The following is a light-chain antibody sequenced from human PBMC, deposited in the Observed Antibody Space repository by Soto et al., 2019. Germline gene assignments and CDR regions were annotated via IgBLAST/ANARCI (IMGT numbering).Light chain of an antibody. Sequence: QSALTQPASVSGSPGQSITISCSGSRSDIGSYNSIAWYQQHPGKAPRLMIFEVTKRPSGISNRFFGSKSGSTASLTISGLQAEDEADYFCFSYTSNTTLVFGGGTKLTVL. CDR2: EVT. J-gene: IGLJ2*01. CDR3: FSYTSNTTLV. V-gene: IGLV2-14*02. CDR1: RSDIGSYNS.